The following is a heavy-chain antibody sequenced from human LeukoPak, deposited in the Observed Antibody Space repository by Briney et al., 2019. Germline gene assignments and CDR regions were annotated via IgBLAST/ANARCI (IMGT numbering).Heavy chain of an antibody. CDR2: INHSGST. CDR3: ARQRNNPGRNWFDP. CDR1: GGSFSDYY. J-gene: IGHJ5*02. D-gene: IGHD1/OR15-1a*01. V-gene: IGHV4-34*01. Sequence: SSETLSLTCAVYGGSFSDYYWSWIRQPPGKGLEWIGEINHSGSTNYNPSLKSRVTISVDTSKNQFSLKLSSVTAADTAVYYCARQRNNPGRNWFDPWGQGTLVTVSS.